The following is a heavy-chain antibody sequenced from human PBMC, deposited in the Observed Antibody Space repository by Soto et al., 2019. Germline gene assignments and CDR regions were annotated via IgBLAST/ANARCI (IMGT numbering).Heavy chain of an antibody. CDR2: IYYSGST. D-gene: IGHD3-3*01. J-gene: IGHJ3*02. CDR3: ARARFYYDFSVGAFHI. CDR1: GGSISSGDYY. V-gene: IGHV4-30-4*01. Sequence: QVQLQESGPGLVKPSQTLSLTCTVSGGSISSGDYYWSWIRQPPGKGLEWIGYIYYSGSTDFNPSLKSRVTRSVDTSKSQFSLKLSSVTAADTAVYYCARARFYYDFSVGAFHIWGQGTMVTVSS.